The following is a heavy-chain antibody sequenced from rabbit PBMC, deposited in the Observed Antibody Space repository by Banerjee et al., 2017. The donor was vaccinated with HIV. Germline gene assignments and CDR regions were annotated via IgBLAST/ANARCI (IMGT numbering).Heavy chain of an antibody. J-gene: IGHJ4*01. D-gene: IGHD1-1*01. CDR1: GVSFSSNDY. CDR2: IAGGGSGFT. V-gene: IGHV1S40*01. CDR3: ARDLTGVIGWNFGW. Sequence: QSLEESGGDLVKPGGTLTLTCTASGVSFSSNDYMCWVRQAPGKGLEWISCIAGGGSGFTYSATWAQGRFTISKTSSTTVTLHMTSLTVADTATYFCARDLTGVIGWNFGWWGPGTLVTVS.